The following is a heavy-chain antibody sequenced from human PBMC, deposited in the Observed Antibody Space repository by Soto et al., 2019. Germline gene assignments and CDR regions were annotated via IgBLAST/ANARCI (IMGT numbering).Heavy chain of an antibody. CDR1: GGSIRSSSFH. Sequence: SETLSLTCTFSGGSIRSSSFHLGWIRQPPGKGLEWIGEINHSGITNYNPSLKSRVTISVDTSKNQFSLKLSSVTAADTAVYYCAEGIAAAGIGGPPHYYYGMDVWGQGTTVTVSS. D-gene: IGHD6-13*01. CDR3: AEGIAAAGIGGPPHYYYGMDV. V-gene: IGHV4-39*07. CDR2: INHSGIT. J-gene: IGHJ6*02.